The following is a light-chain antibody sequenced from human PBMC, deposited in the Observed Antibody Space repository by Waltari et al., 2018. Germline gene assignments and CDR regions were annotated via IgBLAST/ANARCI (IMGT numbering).Light chain of an antibody. Sequence: EIVLTQSPGTLSLSPGGGATLSCRASESVTSSCLAWYQHKSGQPPRLLIYGASSRATGIPDRCSGSGSGTDVTLTISRLEPEDFAVYYCQQYGSSPETFGQGTKVEIK. CDR1: ESVTSSC. J-gene: IGKJ1*01. CDR3: QQYGSSPET. CDR2: GAS. V-gene: IGKV3-20*01.